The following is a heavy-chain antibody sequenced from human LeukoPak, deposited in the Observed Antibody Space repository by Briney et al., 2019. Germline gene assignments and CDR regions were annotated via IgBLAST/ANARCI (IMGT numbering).Heavy chain of an antibody. Sequence: GGSLRLSCAASGFTFSSYSMNWVRQAPGKGLEWVSFISSSSAHINYADSVKGRFTISRDNPRNSLYLQMNSLRAEDTAVYYCARDIGGSYTAIDYWGQGTLVTVSS. CDR3: ARDIGGSYTAIDY. D-gene: IGHD1-26*01. J-gene: IGHJ4*02. CDR1: GFTFSSYS. CDR2: ISSSSAHI. V-gene: IGHV3-21*01.